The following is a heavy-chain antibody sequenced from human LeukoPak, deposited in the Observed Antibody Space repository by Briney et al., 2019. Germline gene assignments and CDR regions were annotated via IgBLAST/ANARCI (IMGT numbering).Heavy chain of an antibody. CDR3: ASARHGDYVWDY. D-gene: IGHD4-17*01. Sequence: GESLQISCKGSGYSFTYWIGWVRQMPGKGLEWMGIIYSGDSHTKYSPSFQGRVTISADKSISTAYLQWSSLEASDTAMYYCASARHGDYVWDYWGQGTLATVSS. V-gene: IGHV5-51*01. CDR2: IYSGDSHT. CDR1: GYSFTYW. J-gene: IGHJ4*02.